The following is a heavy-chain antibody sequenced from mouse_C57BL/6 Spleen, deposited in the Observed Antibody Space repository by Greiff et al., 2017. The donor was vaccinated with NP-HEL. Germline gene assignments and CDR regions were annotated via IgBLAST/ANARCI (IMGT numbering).Heavy chain of an antibody. CDR2: ISDGGSYT. CDR3: ARAYYDSYAMDY. CDR1: GFTFSSYA. D-gene: IGHD1-1*02. J-gene: IGHJ4*01. Sequence: EVHLVESGGGLVKPGGSLKLSCAASGFTFSSYAMSWVRQTPEKRLEWVATISDGGSYTYYPDNVKGRFTISRDNAKNNLYLQMSHLKSEDTAMYYCARAYYDSYAMDYWGQGTSVTVSS. V-gene: IGHV5-4*01.